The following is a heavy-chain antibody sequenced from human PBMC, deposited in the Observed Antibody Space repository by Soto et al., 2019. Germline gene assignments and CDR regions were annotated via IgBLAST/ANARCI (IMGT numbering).Heavy chain of an antibody. V-gene: IGHV3-48*01. CDR2: ISSSSSTI. J-gene: IGHJ4*02. Sequence: GGSLRLSCAASGFTFSSYSMNWVRQAPGKGLEWVSYISSSSSTIYYADSVKGRFTISRDNAKNSLYLQMNSLRAEDTAVYYCARDSSYDYIWGSYRYASGYWGQGTLVTVSS. CDR1: GFTFSSYS. CDR3: ARDSSYDYIWGSYRYASGY. D-gene: IGHD3-16*02.